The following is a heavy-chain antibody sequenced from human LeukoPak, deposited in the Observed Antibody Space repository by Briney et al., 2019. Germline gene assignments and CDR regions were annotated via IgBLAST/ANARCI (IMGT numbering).Heavy chain of an antibody. CDR3: ARLRVSGSYLYYFDY. D-gene: IGHD1-26*01. CDR1: NGSVSSYH. J-gene: IGHJ4*02. Sequence: SETLSLTCTVSNGSVSSYHWSWVRQPPGKGLEWIGYILTSGTTNYNPSLKSRLTISVDTSKNQFTLKLSSVTAADTAVYYCARLRVSGSYLYYFDYWGQGTLVTVSS. CDR2: ILTSGTT. V-gene: IGHV4-4*09.